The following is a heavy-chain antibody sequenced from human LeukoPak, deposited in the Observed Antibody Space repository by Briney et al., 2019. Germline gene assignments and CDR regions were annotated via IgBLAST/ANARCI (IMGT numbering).Heavy chain of an antibody. Sequence: ASVKVSCKASGYTFTSYCMHWVRQAPGQGLEWMGIINPSGGSTSYAQKFQGRVTMTRDTSTSTVYMELSSLRSEDTAVYYCAGGAKRDSSGWYGDFDYWGQGTLVTVSS. V-gene: IGHV1-46*01. CDR1: GYTFTSYC. CDR2: INPSGGST. D-gene: IGHD6-19*01. CDR3: AGGAKRDSSGWYGDFDY. J-gene: IGHJ4*02.